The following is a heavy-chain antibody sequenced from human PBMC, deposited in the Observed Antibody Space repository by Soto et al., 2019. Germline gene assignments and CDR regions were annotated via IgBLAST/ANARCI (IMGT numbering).Heavy chain of an antibody. CDR1: GYTFTGYY. CDR3: ARDRDTSWSLAPRFYYYYGMDV. D-gene: IGHD6-6*01. J-gene: IGHJ6*02. V-gene: IGHV1-2*02. Sequence: ASVKVSCKASGYTFTGYYMHWVRQAPGQGLEWMGWINPNSGATNYAHNIQARVTMTRDTSVSTAYMELSSLRSDDTAAYYCARDRDTSWSLAPRFYYYYGMDVWGQGATVTVSS. CDR2: INPNSGAT.